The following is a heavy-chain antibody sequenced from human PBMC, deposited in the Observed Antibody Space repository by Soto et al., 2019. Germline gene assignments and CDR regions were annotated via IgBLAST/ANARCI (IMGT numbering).Heavy chain of an antibody. D-gene: IGHD3-9*01. V-gene: IGHV4-34*01. CDR2: INHRGRT. CDR1: GESFSGYY. CDR3: ARGDLLTGYSY. Sequence: QVQLQQWGAGLLKPSETLSLTCAVYGESFSGYYWSWIRQPPGKGLEWIGEINHRGRTNYNPSLKSRGIMSVDTSKNQFSRKLSSVIAADTAVYYCARGDLLTGYSYWGQGTLVTVSS. J-gene: IGHJ4*02.